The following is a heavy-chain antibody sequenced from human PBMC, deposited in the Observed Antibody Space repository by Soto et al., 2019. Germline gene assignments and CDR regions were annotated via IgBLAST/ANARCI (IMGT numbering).Heavy chain of an antibody. V-gene: IGHV1-69*04. D-gene: IGHD3-10*01. CDR2: IIPILGIA. CDR3: AREGESVCGSGSCDY. CDR1: GGTFSSYT. Sequence: ASVKVSCKASGGTFSSYTISWVRQAPGQGLEWMGRIIPILGIANYAQKFQGRVTITADKSTSTAYMELSSLRSEDTAVYYCAREGESVCGSGSCDYWGQGTLVTVSS. J-gene: IGHJ4*02.